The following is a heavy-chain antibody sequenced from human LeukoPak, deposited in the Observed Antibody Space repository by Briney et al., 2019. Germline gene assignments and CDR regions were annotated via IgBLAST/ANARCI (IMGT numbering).Heavy chain of an antibody. Sequence: TSVKVSFKSSGFTFTSSAVQWVRQARGQRLEWIGWIVVGSGNTNYAQKFQERVTITRDMSTSTAYMELSSLRSEDTAVCYCAVETMVGGYYWGQGTLVTVSS. CDR3: AVETMVGGYY. J-gene: IGHJ4*02. CDR2: IVVGSGNT. CDR1: GFTFTSSA. V-gene: IGHV1-58*01. D-gene: IGHD3-10*02.